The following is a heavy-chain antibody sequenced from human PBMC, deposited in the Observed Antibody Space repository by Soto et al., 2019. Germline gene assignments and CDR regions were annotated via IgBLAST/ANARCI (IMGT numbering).Heavy chain of an antibody. CDR3: VNEANYYYYMDV. V-gene: IGHV1-69*02. CDR1: GGTFSSYT. J-gene: IGHJ6*03. D-gene: IGHD1-1*01. Sequence: QVQLVQSGAEVKKPGSSVKVSCKASGGTFSSYTISWVRQAPGQGLEWMGRIIPILGIANYAQKFQGRVTITADKSTSTAYMELSSLRSEDTAVYYCVNEANYYYYMDVWGKGTTVTVSS. CDR2: IIPILGIA.